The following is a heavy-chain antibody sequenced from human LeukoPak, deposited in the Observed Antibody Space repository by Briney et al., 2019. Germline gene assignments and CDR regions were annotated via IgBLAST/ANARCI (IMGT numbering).Heavy chain of an antibody. V-gene: IGHV3-21*01. D-gene: IGHD2-8*01. J-gene: IGHJ4*02. CDR1: GFTFSSYS. Sequence: GGSLRLSCAASGFTFSSYSMNWVRQAPGKGLEWVSSISSSSSYIYYADSVKGRFTISRDNAKNSVYLQMNSLRADDTAVYYCARRSYCTSSSVYFDYWGQGSLVTVSS. CDR2: ISSSSSYI. CDR3: ARRSYCTSSSVYFDY.